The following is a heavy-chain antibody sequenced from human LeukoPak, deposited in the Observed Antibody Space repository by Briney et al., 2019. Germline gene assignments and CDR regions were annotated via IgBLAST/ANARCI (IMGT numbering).Heavy chain of an antibody. J-gene: IGHJ6*02. CDR1: GYTFIDYH. D-gene: IGHD3-9*01. CDR2: INANSGGT. Sequence: ASVKVSCKASGYTFIDYHIHWVRQAPGQGLEWMGWINANSGGTKYAQKSQGRVTMTSDTSISTAYMELTRLRSDDTAVYYCARDTSHYDLLTGSRDFYSGVDVWGQGTTVSVSS. V-gene: IGHV1-2*02. CDR3: ARDTSHYDLLTGSRDFYSGVDV.